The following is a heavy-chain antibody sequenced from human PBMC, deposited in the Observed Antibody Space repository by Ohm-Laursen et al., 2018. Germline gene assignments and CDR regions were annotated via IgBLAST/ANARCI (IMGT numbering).Heavy chain of an antibody. V-gene: IGHV4-59*08. CDR1: GGSISSYY. Sequence: SDTLSLTCTVSGGSISSYYWSWIRQPPGKGLEWIGYIYYSGSTNYNPSLKSRVTISVDTSKNQFSLKLSSVTAADTAVYYCARYNIGSWFDPWGQGTLVTVSS. D-gene: IGHD6-19*01. CDR3: ARYNIGSWFDP. J-gene: IGHJ5*02. CDR2: IYYSGST.